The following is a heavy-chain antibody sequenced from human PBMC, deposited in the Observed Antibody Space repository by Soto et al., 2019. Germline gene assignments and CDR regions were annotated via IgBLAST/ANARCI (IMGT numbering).Heavy chain of an antibody. D-gene: IGHD3-3*01. J-gene: IGHJ6*02. CDR2: IYPGDSDT. V-gene: IGHV5-51*01. Sequence: GESLKISCKGSGYSFTSYWIGWVRQMPGKGLEWMGIIYPGDSDTRYSLSFQGQVTISADKSISTAYLQWSSLKASDTAMYYCARHSEGITIFGVVTQYYGMDVWGQGTTVTVSS. CDR3: ARHSEGITIFGVVTQYYGMDV. CDR1: GYSFTSYW.